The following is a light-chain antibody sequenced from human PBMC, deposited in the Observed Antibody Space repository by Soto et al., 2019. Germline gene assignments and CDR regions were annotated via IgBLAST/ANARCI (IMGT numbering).Light chain of an antibody. CDR2: GVS. Sequence: DTVMTQSPATLSVSPGETATLSCRASESVGSHLAWYQQKAGQAPRLLIYGVSTRATGIPARFRGSGSETDFTLAISSLQSEDSAIYYCQQDDNWPPWTFGQGTKVEI. CDR3: QQDDNWPPWT. V-gene: IGKV3-15*01. J-gene: IGKJ1*01. CDR1: ESVGSH.